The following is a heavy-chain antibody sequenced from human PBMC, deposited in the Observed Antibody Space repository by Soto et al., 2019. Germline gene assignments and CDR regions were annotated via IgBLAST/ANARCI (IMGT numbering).Heavy chain of an antibody. V-gene: IGHV3-7*03. CDR3: ARYSRVVVAATLYYYHYGMDV. CDR1: GFTFSSYW. Sequence: GGSLRLSGAASGFTFSSYWISWVRQAPWKGLEWVANIKQDGIEKYYVDSVKGRFTISRDNAKNSLYLQMNSLRAEDTAVYYCARYSRVVVAATLYYYHYGMDVGVQGTKVKVSS. CDR2: IKQDGIEK. D-gene: IGHD2-15*01. J-gene: IGHJ6*02.